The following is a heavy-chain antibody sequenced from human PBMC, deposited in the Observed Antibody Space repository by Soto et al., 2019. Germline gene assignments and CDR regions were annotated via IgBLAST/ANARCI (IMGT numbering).Heavy chain of an antibody. CDR3: ARGTHPRRPSGDSSPYYYYYYGMDV. CDR1: GGTFSSYA. CDR2: IIPIFGTA. V-gene: IGHV1-69*13. D-gene: IGHD2-21*02. Sequence: GASVKVSCKASGGTFSSYAISCVRQAPGQGLEWMGGIIPIFGTANYAQKFQGRVTITADESTSTAYMELSSLRSEDTAVYYCARGTHPRRPSGDSSPYYYYYYGMDVWGQGTTVTVSS. J-gene: IGHJ6*02.